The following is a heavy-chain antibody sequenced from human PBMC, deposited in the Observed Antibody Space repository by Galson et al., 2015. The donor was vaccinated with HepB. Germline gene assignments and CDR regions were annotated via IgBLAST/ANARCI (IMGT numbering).Heavy chain of an antibody. J-gene: IGHJ5*02. Sequence: SLRLSCAASGFTFSSYSMNWVRQAPGKGLEWVSYISSSSSTIYYADSVKGRFTISRDNAKNSLYLQMNSLRAEDTAVYYCASSGITMIVGRSGFDPWGQGTLVTVSS. CDR3: ASSGITMIVGRSGFDP. CDR1: GFTFSSYS. D-gene: IGHD3-22*01. V-gene: IGHV3-48*01. CDR2: ISSSSSTI.